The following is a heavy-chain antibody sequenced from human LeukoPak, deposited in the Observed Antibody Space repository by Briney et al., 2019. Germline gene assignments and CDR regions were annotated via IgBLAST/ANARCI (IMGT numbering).Heavy chain of an antibody. Sequence: ASVKVSCKASGYTFTGYYMHWVRQAPGQGLEWMGWINPNSGGTNYAQKFQGRVTMTRDTSTRTAYMELSRLTSDDTAVYYCVRLYDLGRLDYWGQGTLVTVSS. J-gene: IGHJ4*02. D-gene: IGHD3-16*01. CDR2: INPNSGGT. CDR1: GYTFTGYY. V-gene: IGHV1-2*02. CDR3: VRLYDLGRLDY.